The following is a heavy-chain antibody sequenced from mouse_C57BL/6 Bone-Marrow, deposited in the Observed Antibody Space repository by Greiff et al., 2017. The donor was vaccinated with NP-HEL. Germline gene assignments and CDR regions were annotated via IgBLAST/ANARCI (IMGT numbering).Heavy chain of an antibody. CDR2: ISNGGGST. V-gene: IGHV5-12*01. CDR3: VAGDY. CDR1: GFTFSDYY. Sequence: DVQLVESGGGLVQPGGSLKLSCAASGFTFSDYYMYWVRQTPEKRLEWVAYISNGGGSTYYPDTVKGRFTISRDNAKNTLYLQMSRLKSEDTAMYYCVAGDYWGQGTTLTVSS. J-gene: IGHJ2*01.